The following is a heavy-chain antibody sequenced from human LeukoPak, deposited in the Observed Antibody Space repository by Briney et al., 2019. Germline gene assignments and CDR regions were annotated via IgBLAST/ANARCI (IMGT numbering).Heavy chain of an antibody. Sequence: SETLSLTCTVSGGSISSYYWSWIRQPAGRGLEWIGRIYSSGSTNYSPSLSSRVTMSVDTSRNQFSLELASVNAADTAVYYCAREGSEGYCSGGTCYSGTFDFWGQGILVTVSS. CDR1: GGSISSYY. CDR2: IYSSGST. V-gene: IGHV4-4*07. D-gene: IGHD2-15*01. J-gene: IGHJ4*02. CDR3: AREGSEGYCSGGTCYSGTFDF.